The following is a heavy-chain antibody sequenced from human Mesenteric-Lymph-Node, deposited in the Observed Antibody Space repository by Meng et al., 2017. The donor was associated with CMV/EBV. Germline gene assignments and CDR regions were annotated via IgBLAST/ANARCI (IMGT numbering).Heavy chain of an antibody. CDR1: GFTFSSYA. Sequence: GESLKISCAASGFTFSSYAMHWVRQAPGKGLEWVAVTSYDGRNTYYGDSLKGRFTISRDNSKNTLYLQMNSLRAEDTAVYYCARDLRSSGSHEVGMDVWGQGTTVTVSS. J-gene: IGHJ6*02. CDR2: TSYDGRNT. V-gene: IGHV3-30*04. D-gene: IGHD1-26*01. CDR3: ARDLRSSGSHEVGMDV.